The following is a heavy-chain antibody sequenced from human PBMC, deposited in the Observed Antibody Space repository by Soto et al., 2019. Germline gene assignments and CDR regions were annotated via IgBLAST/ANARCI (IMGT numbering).Heavy chain of an antibody. D-gene: IGHD2-8*01. V-gene: IGHV4-34*01. CDR1: GGSFSGYY. Sequence: SETLSLTCAVYGGSFSGYYWSWIRQPPGKGLEWIREINHSGSTNYNPSLKSRITISVDTSKNQFSLKLSSVTAADTAVYYCARRSCTNGVCYNGYYYYYYMDVWGKGTTVT. CDR3: ARRSCTNGVCYNGYYYYYYMDV. J-gene: IGHJ6*03. CDR2: INHSGST.